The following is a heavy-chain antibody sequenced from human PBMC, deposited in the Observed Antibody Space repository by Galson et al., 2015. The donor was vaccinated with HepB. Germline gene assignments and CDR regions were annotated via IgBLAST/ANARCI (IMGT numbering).Heavy chain of an antibody. Sequence: SLRLSCAASGFTFSGSAMHWVRQASGKGLEWVGRIRSKANSYATAYAASVKGRFTISRDDPKNTAYLQMNSLKAEDTAVYYCAKNQPSGWYPTLGDWGQGTLVTVSS. J-gene: IGHJ4*02. D-gene: IGHD6-19*01. V-gene: IGHV3-73*01. CDR3: AKNQPSGWYPTLGD. CDR2: IRSKANSYAT. CDR1: GFTFSGSA.